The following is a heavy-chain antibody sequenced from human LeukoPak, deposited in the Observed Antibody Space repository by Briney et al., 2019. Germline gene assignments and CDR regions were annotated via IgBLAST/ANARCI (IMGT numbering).Heavy chain of an antibody. Sequence: SQTLSLTCTVSGGSISSGSYYWSWIRQPAGKGLEWIGRIYTSGSTNYNPSLKSRVTMSVDTSKNQFSLKLSSVTAADTAVYYCASSLSLANYDFWSGLRKGIRRQAFDIWGQGTMVTVSS. CDR2: IYTSGST. CDR1: GGSISSGSYY. D-gene: IGHD3-3*01. V-gene: IGHV4-61*02. CDR3: ASSLSLANYDFWSGLRKGIRRQAFDI. J-gene: IGHJ3*02.